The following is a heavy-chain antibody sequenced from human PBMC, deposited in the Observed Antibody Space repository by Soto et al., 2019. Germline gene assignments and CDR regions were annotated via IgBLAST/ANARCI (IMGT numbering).Heavy chain of an antibody. CDR2: IIPIFGTA. J-gene: IGHJ3*02. CDR1: GGTFSSYA. CDR3: ARDRVVMSAFDI. D-gene: IGHD2-15*01. Sequence: ASVKVSCKASGGTFSSYAISWVRRAPGQGLEWMGGIIPIFGTANYAQKFQGRVTITADESTSTAYMELSSLRSEDTAVYYCARDRVVMSAFDIWGQGTMVTVSS. V-gene: IGHV1-69*13.